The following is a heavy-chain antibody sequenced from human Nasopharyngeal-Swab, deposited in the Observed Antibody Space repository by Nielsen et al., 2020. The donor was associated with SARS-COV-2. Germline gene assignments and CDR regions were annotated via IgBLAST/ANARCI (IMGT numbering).Heavy chain of an antibody. CDR2: IYPGDSDT. CDR3: ARLLAVAGSWYFDL. D-gene: IGHD6-19*01. J-gene: IGHJ2*01. V-gene: IGHV5-51*01. CDR1: GYTFSSSYW. Sequence: GESLKISCHDSGYTFSSSYWIAWVRQMPGKGLEWMGMIYPGDSDTRYSPSFQGQVTISFDKSITTAYLQWSSLKASDTAMYYCARLLAVAGSWYFDLWGRGTLVTVSS.